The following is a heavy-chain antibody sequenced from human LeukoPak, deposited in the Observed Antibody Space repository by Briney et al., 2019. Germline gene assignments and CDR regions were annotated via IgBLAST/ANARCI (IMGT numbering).Heavy chain of an antibody. D-gene: IGHD2-2*01. J-gene: IGHJ6*03. V-gene: IGHV3-23*01. CDR3: AKGYCSSTSCQSRDYYYMDV. Sequence: PGGSLRLSCAASGFTFSSYAMSWVRQAPGKGLEWVSAISGSGGSTYYADSVKGRFTISRDNSKNTLYLQMNSLRAEDTAVYYCAKGYCSSTSCQSRDYYYMDVWGKGTTVTVSS. CDR2: ISGSGGST. CDR1: GFTFSSYA.